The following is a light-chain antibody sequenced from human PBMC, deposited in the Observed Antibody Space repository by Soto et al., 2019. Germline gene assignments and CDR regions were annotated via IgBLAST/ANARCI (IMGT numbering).Light chain of an antibody. CDR3: QQSYSTPPT. Sequence: DIQMTQSPSSLSASVGDRVTITCRASQSISSYLNWYQQKPGKAPKLLIYAASSLQSGVPSRFSGSGSWTDFTLTISSLQPEDFATYYCQQSYSTPPTFGQGTKLAIK. CDR2: AAS. J-gene: IGKJ2*01. CDR1: QSISSY. V-gene: IGKV1-39*01.